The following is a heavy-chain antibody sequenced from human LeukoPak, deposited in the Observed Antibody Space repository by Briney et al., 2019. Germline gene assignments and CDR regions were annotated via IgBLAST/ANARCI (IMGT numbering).Heavy chain of an antibody. CDR3: AKTASGSYYRFDP. CDR2: ISYDGSNK. J-gene: IGHJ5*02. V-gene: IGHV3-30*18. CDR1: GFTFSSYG. D-gene: IGHD1-26*01. Sequence: GGSLRLSCAASGFTFSSYGMHWVRQAPGKGLEWVAVISYDGSNKYYADSVKGRFTISRDNSKNTLYLQMNSLRAEDTAGYYCAKTASGSYYRFDPWGQGTLVTVSS.